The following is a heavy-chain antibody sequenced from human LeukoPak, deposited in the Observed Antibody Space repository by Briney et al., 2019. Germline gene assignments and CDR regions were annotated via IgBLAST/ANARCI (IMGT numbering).Heavy chain of an antibody. CDR2: INTNTGNP. CDR1: GYTFTSYA. V-gene: IGHV7-4-1*02. D-gene: IGHD6-19*01. J-gene: IGHJ4*02. CDR3: AIWSIAVAQSRDYFDY. Sequence: ASVKVSCKASGYTFTSYAMNWVRQAPGQGLGWMGWINTNTGNPTYAQGFTGRCVVSLDTSVSAAYLQISSLKAEDTAVYYCAIWSIAVAQSRDYFDYWGQGTLVTVSS.